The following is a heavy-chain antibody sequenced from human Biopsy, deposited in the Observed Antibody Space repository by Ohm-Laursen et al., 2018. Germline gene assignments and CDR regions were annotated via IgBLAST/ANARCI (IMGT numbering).Heavy chain of an antibody. J-gene: IGHJ4*02. CDR3: GNEVHGRDY. CDR2: INQAGTT. D-gene: IGHD2-15*01. CDR1: GKTFSDYQ. Sequence: SDTLSLTCAVFGKTFSDYQWSWIRQPPGKGLEWIGHINQAGTTNYNLSLKSRVSISADASKYEFSLRLTSVTAADTAVYLCGNEVHGRDYWGLGAQVTVSS. V-gene: IGHV4-34*08.